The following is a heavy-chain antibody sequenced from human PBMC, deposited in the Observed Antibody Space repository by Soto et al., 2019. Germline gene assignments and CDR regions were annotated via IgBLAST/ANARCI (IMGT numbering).Heavy chain of an antibody. CDR2: IYHSGST. CDR3: ARFNSRSGTEYFDY. Sequence: QVKLQESGPGLVQPAQTLSLSCTVSGGSITSGGIYWSWLRQHPRQGLEWIGYIYHSGSTTYNPSLTSRVTISVDTSKNQFSLTVTSLTVADTAVYYCARFNSRSGTEYFDYWDQGTLVTVSS. J-gene: IGHJ4*02. CDR1: GGSITSGGIY. D-gene: IGHD6-19*01. V-gene: IGHV4-31*03.